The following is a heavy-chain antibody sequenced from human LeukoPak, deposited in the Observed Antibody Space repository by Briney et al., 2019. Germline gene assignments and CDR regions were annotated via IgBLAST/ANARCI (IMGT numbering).Heavy chain of an antibody. Sequence: PSETLSLTCTVSGGSVSSGSYYWSWIRQPPGKGLEWIGYIYHSGSTNYNPSLKSRVTISVDTSKNQFSLKLSSVTAADTAVYYCARGADSSVYFDYWGQGTLVTVSS. V-gene: IGHV4-61*01. CDR3: ARGADSSVYFDY. CDR2: IYHSGST. D-gene: IGHD3-22*01. CDR1: GGSVSSGSYY. J-gene: IGHJ4*02.